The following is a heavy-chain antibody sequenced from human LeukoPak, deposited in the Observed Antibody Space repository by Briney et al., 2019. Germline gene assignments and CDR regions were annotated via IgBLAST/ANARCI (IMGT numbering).Heavy chain of an antibody. J-gene: IGHJ3*02. CDR3: AGGSSGHQGAFDI. CDR2: ISGDGGST. Sequence: PGGSLRLSCAASGFTFDDYAMHWVRQAPGKGLEWVSLISGDGGSTYYADSVKGRFTISRDNSKNSLYLQMNSLRTEDTALYYCAGGSSGHQGAFDIWGQGTMVTVSS. CDR1: GFTFDDYA. D-gene: IGHD3-22*01. V-gene: IGHV3-43*02.